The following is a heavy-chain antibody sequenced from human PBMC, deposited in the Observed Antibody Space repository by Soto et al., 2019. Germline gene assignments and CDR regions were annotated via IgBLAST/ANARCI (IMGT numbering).Heavy chain of an antibody. CDR1: GDSVSSNSAA. CDR3: AREEIAAAGTLWFDP. D-gene: IGHD6-13*01. CDR2: TYYRSKWYN. Sequence: PSQPLSLTCAISGDSVSSNSAAWNWIRQSPSRDLEWLGRTYYRSKWYNDYAVSVKSRITINPDTSKNQFSLQLNSVTPEDTAVYYCAREEIAAAGTLWFDPWGQGTLVTVSS. V-gene: IGHV6-1*01. J-gene: IGHJ5*02.